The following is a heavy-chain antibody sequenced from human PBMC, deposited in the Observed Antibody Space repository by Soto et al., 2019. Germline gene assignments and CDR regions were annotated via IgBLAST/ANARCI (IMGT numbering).Heavy chain of an antibody. Sequence: GASVKVSCKASGYTFTSYGISWVRQAPGQGLEWMGGISAYNGNTNYAQKLQGRVTMTEDTSTDTAYMELRSLRSEDTAVYYCATDRWIEGYVWGQGTTVTVSS. J-gene: IGHJ6*02. V-gene: IGHV1-18*01. CDR3: ATDRWIEGYV. CDR2: ISAYNGNT. D-gene: IGHD5-12*01. CDR1: GYTFTSYG.